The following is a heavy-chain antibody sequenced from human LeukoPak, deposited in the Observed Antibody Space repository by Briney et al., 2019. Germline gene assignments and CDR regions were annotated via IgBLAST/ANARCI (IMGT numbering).Heavy chain of an antibody. J-gene: IGHJ5*02. CDR1: GDTFTSYG. CDR3: ATDSSPLPSTIQNIVVVPAAIGDP. CDR2: ISAYNGDT. Sequence: ASVKVSCKASGDTFTSYGISWVRQAPGQGLEWMGWISAYNGDTNYAQKLQGRVTMTTDTSTSTAYMELRSLRSDDTAVYYCATDSSPLPSTIQNIVVVPAAIGDPWGQGTLVTVSS. V-gene: IGHV1-18*01. D-gene: IGHD2-2*01.